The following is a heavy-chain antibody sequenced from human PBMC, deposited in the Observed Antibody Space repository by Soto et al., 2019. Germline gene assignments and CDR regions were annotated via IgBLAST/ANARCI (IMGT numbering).Heavy chain of an antibody. J-gene: IGHJ5*02. V-gene: IGHV3-11*01. CDR3: ARDRSRIVVVPAAIGWFDP. Sequence: PGGSLRLSCAASGFTFSDYYMSWIRQAPGKGLEWVSYISSSGSTIYYADSVKGRFTISRDNAKNSLYLQMNSLRAEDTAVYYCARDRSRIVVVPAAIGWFDPWGQGTLVTVSS. CDR1: GFTFSDYY. D-gene: IGHD2-2*01. CDR2: ISSSGSTI.